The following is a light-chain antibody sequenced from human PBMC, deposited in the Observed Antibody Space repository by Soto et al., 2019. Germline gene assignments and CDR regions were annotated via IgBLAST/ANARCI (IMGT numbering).Light chain of an antibody. CDR2: GAS. CDR1: HSVSGN. CDR3: QQYNYRPPA. J-gene: IGKJ5*01. V-gene: IGKV3-15*01. Sequence: EIVMTQSPATLSVSPGERAALSCRASHSVSGNLAWYQQTPGQAPRLLIYGASTRATGIPARFSGSGFGTEFTLTISSLKSEDFAVYYCQQYNYRPPAFGQGTRLEIK.